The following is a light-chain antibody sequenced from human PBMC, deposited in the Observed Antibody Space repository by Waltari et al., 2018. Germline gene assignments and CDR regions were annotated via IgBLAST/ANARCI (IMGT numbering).Light chain of an antibody. CDR2: DKN. V-gene: IGLV3-19*01. CDR1: SLRSYY. J-gene: IGLJ2*01. CDR3: HSRDASGVAGS. Sequence: SSELTQDPAVSVAMGQTVRITCQGDSLRSYYASWYQQRPGQDPILVIYDKNNRPSVVPDRFSGSSSHNTGSLTITGAQAEDEASYYCHSRDASGVAGSFGGGTKLTVL.